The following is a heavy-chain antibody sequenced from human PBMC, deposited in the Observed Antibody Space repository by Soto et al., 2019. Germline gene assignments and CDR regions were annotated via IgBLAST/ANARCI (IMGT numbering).Heavy chain of an antibody. CDR2: IYYSGST. V-gene: IGHV4-59*01. Sequence: SETLSLTWTVSGVSISSYYCSWIRQPPGKGLEWIGYIYYSGSTNYNPSLKSRVTISVDTSKNQFSLKLSSVTAADTAVYYCARVIGGGYAPGYDYSGQGTLDIVSS. CDR3: ARVIGGGYAPGYDY. D-gene: IGHD5-12*01. J-gene: IGHJ4*02. CDR1: GVSISSYY.